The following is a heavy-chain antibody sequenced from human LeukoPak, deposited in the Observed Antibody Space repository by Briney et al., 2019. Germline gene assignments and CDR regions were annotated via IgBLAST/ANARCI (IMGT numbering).Heavy chain of an antibody. CDR3: ASTIIGY. V-gene: IGHV3-23*01. Sequence: GGSLRLSCAASGFTFTNHAMSWVRQAPGKGLEWVSAISGSGDATKYADSVKGQFTISRDNSKNTLYLQMNSLRAEDTAVYYCASTIIGYWGQGTLVTVSS. CDR2: ISGSGDAT. J-gene: IGHJ4*02. D-gene: IGHD3-22*01. CDR1: GFTFTNHA.